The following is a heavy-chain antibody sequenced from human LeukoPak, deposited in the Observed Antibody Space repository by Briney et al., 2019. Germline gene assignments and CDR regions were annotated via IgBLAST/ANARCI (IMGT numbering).Heavy chain of an antibody. V-gene: IGHV3-30*18. CDR2: ISYDGSNK. D-gene: IGHD4-17*01. CDR3: AKVPPVTTTASGY. J-gene: IGHJ4*02. Sequence: GGSLRLSCAASGFTFSSYGMHWVRQAPGKGLEWVAVISYDGSNKYYADSVKGQFTISRDNSKNTLYLQMNSLRAEDTAVYYCAKVPPVTTTASGYWGQGTLVTVSS. CDR1: GFTFSSYG.